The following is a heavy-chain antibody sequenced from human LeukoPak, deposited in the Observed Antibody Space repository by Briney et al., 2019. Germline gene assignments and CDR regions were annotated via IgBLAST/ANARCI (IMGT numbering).Heavy chain of an antibody. CDR1: GFTFSSYS. CDR3: ARGAREAAAGTNYYYYYGMDV. V-gene: IGHV3-21*01. D-gene: IGHD6-13*01. Sequence: GGSLRLSCAASGFTFSSYSMNWVRQAPGKGLEWVSSISSSSSYIYYADSVKGRFTISRDNAKNSLYLQMNSLRAEDTAVYYCARGAREAAAGTNYYYYYGMDVWGQGTTVTVSS. CDR2: ISSSSSYI. J-gene: IGHJ6*02.